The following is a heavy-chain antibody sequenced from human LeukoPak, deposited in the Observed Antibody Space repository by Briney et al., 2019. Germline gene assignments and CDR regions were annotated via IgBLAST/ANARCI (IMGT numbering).Heavy chain of an antibody. Sequence: GGSLRLSCAASGFTFSSYWMSWVRQAPGRGLEWVANIHPEGNEKYHVESVKGRFTISRDNAKSTLFLQMNGLRAEDTAVYYCARGDAFSGDHWGQGTLVTVSS. CDR3: ARGDAFSGDH. CDR2: IHPEGNEK. J-gene: IGHJ4*02. V-gene: IGHV3-7*04. CDR1: GFTFSSYW.